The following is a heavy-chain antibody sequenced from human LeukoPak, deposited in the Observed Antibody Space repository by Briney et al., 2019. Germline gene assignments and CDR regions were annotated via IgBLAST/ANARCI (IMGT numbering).Heavy chain of an antibody. D-gene: IGHD3-3*01. CDR3: AKDDFNYDFWSGPYYFDY. V-gene: IGHV3-23*01. CDR2: ISGSGGST. J-gene: IGHJ4*02. Sequence: GGSLRLSCAASGFTFNSYAMSWVRQAPGKGLEWVSAISGSGGSTYYADSVKGRFTISRDNSKNTLYLQMNSLRAEDTAVYYCAKDDFNYDFWSGPYYFDYWGQGTLVTVSS. CDR1: GFTFNSYA.